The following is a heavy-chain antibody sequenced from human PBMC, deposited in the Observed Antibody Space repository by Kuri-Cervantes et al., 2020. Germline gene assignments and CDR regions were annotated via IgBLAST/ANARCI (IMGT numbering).Heavy chain of an antibody. CDR1: GYTFTSYG. CDR3: ARASYSYYYDSSGSRSPFDY. V-gene: IGHV1-8*01. J-gene: IGHJ4*02. D-gene: IGHD3-22*01. Sequence: ASVKVSCKASGYTFTSYGINWVRQATGQGLEWMGWMNPNSGNTGYAQKFQGRVTMTRNTSISTAYMELSSLRSEDTAVYYCARASYSYYYDSSGSRSPFDYWGQGTLVTVSS. CDR2: MNPNSGNT.